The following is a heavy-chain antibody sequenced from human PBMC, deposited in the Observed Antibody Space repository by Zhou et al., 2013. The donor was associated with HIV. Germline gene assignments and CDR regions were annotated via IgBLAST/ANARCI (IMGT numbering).Heavy chain of an antibody. D-gene: IGHD5-12*01. Sequence: QVQLVQSGAEVKKPGASVKVSCKASGYIFSNYHISWVRQAPGQGLEWMGGIIPIFGTANYAQKFQGRVTITTDESTSTAYMELSSLRSEDTAVYYCARARMVDNYYYYGMDVWGQGTTVTVSS. V-gene: IGHV1-69*05. CDR1: GYIFSNYH. J-gene: IGHJ6*02. CDR2: IIPIFGTA. CDR3: ARARMVDNYYYYGMDV.